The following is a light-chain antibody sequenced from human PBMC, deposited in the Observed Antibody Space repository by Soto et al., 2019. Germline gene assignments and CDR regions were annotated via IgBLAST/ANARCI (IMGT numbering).Light chain of an antibody. CDR2: GAS. CDR1: QSVSSSY. V-gene: IGKV3-20*01. Sequence: EIVLTQSPGTLSLSQGERATLSCRASQSVSSSYLAWYQQKPGQAPRLLIYGASSRATGIPDRFNGSGSGTDFTLTISRLEPEDFAVYYCQQYGSSPITFGPGTKVDIK. J-gene: IGKJ3*01. CDR3: QQYGSSPIT.